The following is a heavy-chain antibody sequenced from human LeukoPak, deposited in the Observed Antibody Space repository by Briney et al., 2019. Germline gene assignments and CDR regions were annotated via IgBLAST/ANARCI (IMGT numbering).Heavy chain of an antibody. J-gene: IGHJ6*02. CDR2: IWYDGSNK. CDR1: GFTFSSYG. V-gene: IGHV3-33*01. Sequence: PGRSLRLSCAASGFTFSSYGMHWVRQAPGKGLEWVAVIWYDGSNKYYADSVKGRFTISRDNSRNTLYLQVNSLRAEDTAVYYCARVTLPDYGDSLYYYYGMDVWGQGTTATVSS. CDR3: ARVTLPDYGDSLYYYYGMDV. D-gene: IGHD4-17*01.